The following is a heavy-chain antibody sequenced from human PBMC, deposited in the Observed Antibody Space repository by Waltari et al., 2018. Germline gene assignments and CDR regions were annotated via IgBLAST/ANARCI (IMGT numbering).Heavy chain of an antibody. Sequence: QLQLQESGPGLVKPSETLSLTCTVPGDSISDNSYYWGWLRPPPGKGLAWIATIHFTGTTHYNPSLESRVAISVDTSQNQFSLKLTSVTAADTAVYYCARLDYSALRRGCDPWGQGTLVTVSS. J-gene: IGHJ5*02. CDR3: ARLDYSALRRGCDP. CDR2: IHFTGTT. D-gene: IGHD4-4*01. CDR1: GDSISDNSYY. V-gene: IGHV4-39*01.